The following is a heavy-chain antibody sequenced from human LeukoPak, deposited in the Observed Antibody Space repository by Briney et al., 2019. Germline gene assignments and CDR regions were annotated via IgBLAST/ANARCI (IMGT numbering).Heavy chain of an antibody. CDR2: ISYDGSNK. J-gene: IGHJ4*02. Sequence: GGSLRLSCAASGFTFSSYGMHWVSQAPGKGLEWVAVISYDGSNKVYADSVKGRFTISRDNSKNTLYVQMNSLRAEDAAVYYCRWLGELRFYYWGQGTLVTVSS. D-gene: IGHD3-10*01. CDR1: GFTFSSYG. V-gene: IGHV3-30*03. CDR3: RWLGELRFYY.